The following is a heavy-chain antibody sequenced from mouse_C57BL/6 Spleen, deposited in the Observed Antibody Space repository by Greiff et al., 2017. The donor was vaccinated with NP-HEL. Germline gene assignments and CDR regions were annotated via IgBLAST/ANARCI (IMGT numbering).Heavy chain of an antibody. D-gene: IGHD1-1*01. CDR1: GFTFTDYY. J-gene: IGHJ4*01. V-gene: IGHV7-3*01. Sequence: EVMLVESGGGLVQPGGSLSLSCAASGFTFTDYYMSWVRQPPGKALEWLGFIRNKANGYTTEYSASVKGRFTISRDNSQSILYLQMNALRAEDSATYYCARYEYYCSSYDAMDYWGQGTSVTVAS. CDR2: IRNKANGYTT. CDR3: ARYEYYCSSYDAMDY.